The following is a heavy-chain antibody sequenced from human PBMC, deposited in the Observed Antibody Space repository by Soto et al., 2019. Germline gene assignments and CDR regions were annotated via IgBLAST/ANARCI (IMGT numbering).Heavy chain of an antibody. V-gene: IGHV4-39*01. CDR1: GGSISSSSYY. Sequence: NPSETLSLTCTVSGGSISSSSYYWGWIRQPPGKGLEWIGSIYYSGSTYYNPSLKSRVTISVDTSKDQFSLKLSSVTAADTAVYYCARHLSGTHAQFDWFDPWGQGTLVTVSS. CDR3: ARHLSGTHAQFDWFDP. D-gene: IGHD1-1*01. CDR2: IYYSGST. J-gene: IGHJ5*02.